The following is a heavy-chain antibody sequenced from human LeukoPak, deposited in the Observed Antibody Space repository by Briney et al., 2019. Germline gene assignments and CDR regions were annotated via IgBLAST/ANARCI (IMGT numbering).Heavy chain of an antibody. CDR2: IYYSGST. V-gene: IGHV4-59*08. D-gene: IGHD1-26*01. CDR3: ARLGGGSHDY. J-gene: IGHJ4*02. Sequence: SETLSLTCTVSGGSISSYYWSWIRQPPGKGLEWIGYIYYSGSTNYNPSLKSRVTISVDTSKNQFSLKLSSVTAADTAVYYCARLGGGSHDYWGQGTLVTVSS. CDR1: GGSISSYY.